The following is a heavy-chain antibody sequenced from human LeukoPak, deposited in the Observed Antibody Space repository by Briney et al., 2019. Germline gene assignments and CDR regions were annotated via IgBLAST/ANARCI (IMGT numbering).Heavy chain of an antibody. V-gene: IGHV3-15*01. Sequence: GGSLRLSCAASGFTSSNAWMSWVRQAPGKGLEWVGRIKSKTDGGTTDYAAPVKGRFTISRDDSKNTLYLQMNSLKTEDTAVYYCTTGVGITDLHFDYWGQGTLVTVSS. CDR3: TTGVGITDLHFDY. D-gene: IGHD1-14*01. J-gene: IGHJ4*02. CDR1: GFTSSNAW. CDR2: IKSKTDGGTT.